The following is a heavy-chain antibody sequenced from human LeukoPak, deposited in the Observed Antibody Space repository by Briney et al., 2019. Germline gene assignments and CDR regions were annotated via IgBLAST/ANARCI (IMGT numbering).Heavy chain of an antibody. CDR3: ARDGCSSTSCRYNWFDP. Sequence: PGGSLRLSCAASGFTFSSYAMHWVRQAPGKGLEWVAVISYDGSNKYCADSVKGRFTISRDNSKNTLYLQMNSLRVEDTAVYYCARDGCSSTSCRYNWFDPWGQGTLVTVSS. D-gene: IGHD2-2*01. J-gene: IGHJ5*02. V-gene: IGHV3-30*04. CDR1: GFTFSSYA. CDR2: ISYDGSNK.